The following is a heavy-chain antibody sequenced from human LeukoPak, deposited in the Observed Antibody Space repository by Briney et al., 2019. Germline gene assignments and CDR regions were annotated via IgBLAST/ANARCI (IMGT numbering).Heavy chain of an antibody. CDR2: IGTAGDT. D-gene: IGHD5-12*01. CDR3: ARESARSGYDR. J-gene: IGHJ4*02. Sequence: PGGSLRLSCAASGFTFSSYDMHWVRQATGKGLEWVSVIGTAGDTYYPGSVKGRFTISRENAKNSLYLQMNSLRAGDTAVYYCARESARSGYDRWGQGTLVTVSS. V-gene: IGHV3-13*01. CDR1: GFTFSSYD.